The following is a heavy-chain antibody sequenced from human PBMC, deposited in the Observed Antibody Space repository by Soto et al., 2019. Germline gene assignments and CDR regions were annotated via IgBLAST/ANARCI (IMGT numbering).Heavy chain of an antibody. Sequence: QVQLVESGGGVVQPGRSLRLSCAASGFTFSSYAMHWVRQAPGKGLEWVAVISYDGSNKYSADSVKGRFTISRDNSKNTLYLQMNRLRAEHTAVYYCARARSGWYKDAFDIWGQGTMVTVSS. D-gene: IGHD6-19*01. V-gene: IGHV3-30-3*01. CDR2: ISYDGSNK. CDR3: ARARSGWYKDAFDI. J-gene: IGHJ3*02. CDR1: GFTFSSYA.